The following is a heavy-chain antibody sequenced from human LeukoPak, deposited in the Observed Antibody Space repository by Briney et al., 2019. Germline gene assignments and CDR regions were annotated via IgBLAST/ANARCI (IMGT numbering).Heavy chain of an antibody. Sequence: PGGSLRLSCAASGFTFSSYAMSWVRQAPGKGLEWVSTFGGTSTNSYADAVKGRVTISRDNSKNTLYLQMNNLRAEDTAVYYCARDDIVGAADPREGVSDFDYWGQGTLVTVSS. J-gene: IGHJ4*02. V-gene: IGHV3-23*01. CDR1: GFTFSSYA. D-gene: IGHD1-26*01. CDR3: ARDDIVGAADPREGVSDFDY. CDR2: FGGTSTN.